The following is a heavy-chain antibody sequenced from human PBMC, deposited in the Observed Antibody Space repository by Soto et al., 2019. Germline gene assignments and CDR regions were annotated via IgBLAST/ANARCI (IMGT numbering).Heavy chain of an antibody. CDR3: AKEGYYDSSGYSVDAFDI. J-gene: IGHJ3*02. CDR1: GFTFSSYA. D-gene: IGHD3-22*01. V-gene: IGHV3-23*01. Sequence: GGSLRLSCAASGFTFSSYAMSWVRQAPGKGLEWVSAISGSGGSTYYADSVKGRFTISRDNSKNTLYLQMNSLRAEDTAVYYCAKEGYYDSSGYSVDAFDIWGQGTMVT. CDR2: ISGSGGST.